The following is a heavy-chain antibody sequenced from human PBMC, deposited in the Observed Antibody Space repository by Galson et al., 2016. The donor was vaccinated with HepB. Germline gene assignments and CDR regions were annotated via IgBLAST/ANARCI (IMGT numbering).Heavy chain of an antibody. CDR1: GLTVSGNY. CDR2: ISSGGTT. CDR3: ATATNFYRYYCMDV. Sequence: SLRLSCAASGLTVSGNYMNWVRQTPGKGLEWVSFISSGGTTYHAGSVKGRFTISRDKSKNTLYLQMNSLRSEDTAVYYCATATNFYRYYCMDVWGQGTTVIVSS. J-gene: IGHJ6*02. V-gene: IGHV3-53*01.